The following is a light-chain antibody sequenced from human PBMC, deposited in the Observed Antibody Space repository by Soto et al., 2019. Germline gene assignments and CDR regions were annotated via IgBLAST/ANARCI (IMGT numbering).Light chain of an antibody. CDR1: RMAGNDY. Sequence: VLTQSPRTLSPSPADRATLSCRATRMAGNDYLTWYQQKPGQAPRRLIYGASNRATGMPDRFSGSGSGTDFTLTISXLEHEDFAVDYCQQYGSSGTFGQGTKVDIK. J-gene: IGKJ1*01. V-gene: IGKV3-20*01. CDR3: QQYGSSGT. CDR2: GAS.